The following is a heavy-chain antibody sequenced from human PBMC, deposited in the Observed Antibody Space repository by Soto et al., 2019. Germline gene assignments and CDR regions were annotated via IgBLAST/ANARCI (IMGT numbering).Heavy chain of an antibody. J-gene: IGHJ6*02. CDR2: IKNNTEGGTT. D-gene: IGHD2-15*01. V-gene: IGHV3-15*07. CDR3: TTGSVEGV. CDR1: GLTISNAW. Sequence: EVQLVDSGGGFIYPGGSLRLSCAASGLTISNAWMNWVRQAPGKGLEWVGRIKNNTEGGTTDYAAAVKGRFAVSRDDSKNTLYLQMNSLKTVDTAVYYCTTGSVEGVWGQGTMVTVSS.